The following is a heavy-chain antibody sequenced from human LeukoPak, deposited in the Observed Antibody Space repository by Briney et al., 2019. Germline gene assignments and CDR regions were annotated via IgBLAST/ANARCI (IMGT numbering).Heavy chain of an antibody. CDR2: IIPIFGTA. Sequence: SVTVSCTASGGTFSSYAISWVRQAPGQGLEWMGGIIPIFGTANYAQKFQGRVTITADESTSTAYMELSSLRSEDTAAYYCARLDDYGGTYYFDYWGQGTLVTVSS. V-gene: IGHV1-69*13. CDR1: GGTFSSYA. D-gene: IGHD4-23*01. CDR3: ARLDDYGGTYYFDY. J-gene: IGHJ4*02.